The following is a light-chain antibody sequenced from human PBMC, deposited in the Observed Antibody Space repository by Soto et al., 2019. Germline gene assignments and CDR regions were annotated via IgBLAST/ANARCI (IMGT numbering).Light chain of an antibody. Sequence: EIVMTQAPATLSVSPGERATLSCRASQSVSSNLAWYQQKPGQAPRLLIYGASTRATDIPARFSGSGSGTEFTLTISSLQSEDYAVYYCQQYNNLPRTFGGGTKGDI. V-gene: IGKV3-15*01. J-gene: IGKJ4*01. CDR3: QQYNNLPRT. CDR2: GAS. CDR1: QSVSSN.